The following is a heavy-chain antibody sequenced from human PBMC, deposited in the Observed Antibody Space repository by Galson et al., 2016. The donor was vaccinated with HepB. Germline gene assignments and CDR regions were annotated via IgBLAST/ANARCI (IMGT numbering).Heavy chain of an antibody. CDR3: AKVHTSGWLGDYFDY. J-gene: IGHJ4*02. CDR2: ISYDGSNK. Sequence: SLRLSCAASGFTFSTYGMHWVRQAPGKGLEWVAVISYDGSNKYYEDSVKGRFTISRDNSKNTLYLEINSLRAEDTAVYYCAKVHTSGWLGDYFDYWGQGTLVTVSS. V-gene: IGHV3-30*18. D-gene: IGHD6-19*01. CDR1: GFTFSTYG.